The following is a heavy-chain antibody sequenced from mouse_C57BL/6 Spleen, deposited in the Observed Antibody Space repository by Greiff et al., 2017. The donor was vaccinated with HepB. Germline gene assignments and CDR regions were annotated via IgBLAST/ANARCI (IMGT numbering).Heavy chain of an antibody. CDR1: GFNIKDDY. V-gene: IGHV14-4*01. CDR2: IDPENGDT. J-gene: IGHJ2*01. D-gene: IGHD2-3*01. CDR3: TTRYDHDY. Sequence: EVKLVESGAELVRPGASVKLSCTASGFNIKDDYMHWVKQRPEQGLEWIGWIDPENGDTEYASKFQGKATITADTSSNTAYLQLSSLTSEDTAVYYCTTRYDHDYWGQGTTLTVSS.